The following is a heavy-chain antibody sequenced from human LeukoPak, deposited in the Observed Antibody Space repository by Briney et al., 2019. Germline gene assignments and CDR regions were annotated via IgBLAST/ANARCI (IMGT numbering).Heavy chain of an antibody. V-gene: IGHV3-7*04. D-gene: IGHD1-26*01. CDR3: ARDLSGGARAY. CDR2: IKLDGIEK. J-gene: IGHJ4*02. Sequence: AGSLRLSCAASGFTFSSYWMSWVRQAPGKGLEWVANIKLDGIEKSYVDSVKGRFTISRDNAKNSLYLQMNSLRAEDTAVYYCARDLSGGARAYWGQGALVTVSS. CDR1: GFTFSSYW.